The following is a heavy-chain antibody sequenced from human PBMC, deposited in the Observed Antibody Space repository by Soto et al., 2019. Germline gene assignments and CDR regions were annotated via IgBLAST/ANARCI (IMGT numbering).Heavy chain of an antibody. Sequence: QVQLVQSGAEVKKPGSSVKVSCKASGGTFSSYTISWVRQAPGQGLEWMGRIIPILGIANYAQKFQGRVTITADKSTSTVSMELSSLRSEDTAVYYCASIHDFWGGYYKVADYYYMDVWGKGTTVTVSS. V-gene: IGHV1-69*02. CDR3: ASIHDFWGGYYKVADYYYMDV. CDR1: GGTFSSYT. CDR2: IIPILGIA. J-gene: IGHJ6*03. D-gene: IGHD3-3*01.